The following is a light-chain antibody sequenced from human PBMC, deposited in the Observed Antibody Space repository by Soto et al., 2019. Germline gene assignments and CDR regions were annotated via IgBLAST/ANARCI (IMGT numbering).Light chain of an antibody. Sequence: QSVLTQPPSVSGAPGQSVTISCTGSSSNIGAGYEVHWYQQLPGTAPKHLIHGAPXRRRGVPDQFSGXNYGGSASLAITRLHAEDEADYCRHSYVRSLSGDVVVGGGPKVTVL. CDR1: SSNIGAGYE. J-gene: IGLJ2*01. CDR3: HSYVRSLSGDVV. V-gene: IGLV1-40*01. CDR2: GAP.